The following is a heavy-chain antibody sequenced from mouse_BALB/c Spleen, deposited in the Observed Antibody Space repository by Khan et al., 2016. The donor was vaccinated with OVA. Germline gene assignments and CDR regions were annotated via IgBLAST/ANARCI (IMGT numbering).Heavy chain of an antibody. CDR2: IYPGNVNT. J-gene: IGHJ4*01. CDR1: GYTFTSYY. V-gene: IGHV1S56*01. Sequence: VQLQQSGPELVKPGASVRISCKASGYTFTSYYIHWVKQRPGQGLEWIGWIYPGNVNTKYNEKFKGKATLTADKSSSTAYMQISSLHSEDSAVFFAARRCLYATGARDYWGQGTSVTVSS. D-gene: IGHD6-1*01. CDR3: ARRCLYATGARDY.